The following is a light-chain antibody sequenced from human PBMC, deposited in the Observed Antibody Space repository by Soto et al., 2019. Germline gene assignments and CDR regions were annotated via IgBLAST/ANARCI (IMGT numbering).Light chain of an antibody. Sequence: QSALTQPRSVSGSPGQSVTISCTGTSTDVGGYNYVSWYQQHPVRAPKLMIYGVSKRPSGVPDRFSGSKSGNTASLTISGLQAEDEADYYCCSYAGSYTYVFGTGTQVTVL. CDR2: GVS. CDR3: CSYAGSYTYV. J-gene: IGLJ1*01. CDR1: STDVGGYNY. V-gene: IGLV2-11*01.